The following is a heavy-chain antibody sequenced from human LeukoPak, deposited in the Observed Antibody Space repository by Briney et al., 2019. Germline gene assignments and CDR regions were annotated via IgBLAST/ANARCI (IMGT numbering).Heavy chain of an antibody. CDR1: GGTFSSCA. Sequence: ASVKVSCKASGGTFSSCAISWVRQAPGQGLEWMGGIIPIFGTANYAQKFQGRVTITTDESTSTAYMELSSLRSEDTAVYYCLVGATIDYYYYMDVWGKGTTVTVSS. D-gene: IGHD1-26*01. CDR2: IIPIFGTA. V-gene: IGHV1-69*05. CDR3: LVGATIDYYYYMDV. J-gene: IGHJ6*03.